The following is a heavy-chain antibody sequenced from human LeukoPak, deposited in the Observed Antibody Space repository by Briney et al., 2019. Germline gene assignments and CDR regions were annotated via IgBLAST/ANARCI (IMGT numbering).Heavy chain of an antibody. V-gene: IGHV4-59*12. D-gene: IGHD6-19*01. CDR1: GGSISSYY. Sequence: SETLSLTCTVSGGSISSYYWSWIRQPPGKGLEWIGYIYYSGSTNYNPSLKSRVTISVDTSKNQFSLKLSSVTAADTAVYYCAREGGSSEDAFDIWGQGTMVTVSS. J-gene: IGHJ3*02. CDR3: AREGGSSEDAFDI. CDR2: IYYSGST.